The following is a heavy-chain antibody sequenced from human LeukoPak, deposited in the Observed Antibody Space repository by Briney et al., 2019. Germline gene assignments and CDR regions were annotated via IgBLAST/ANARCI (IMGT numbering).Heavy chain of an antibody. V-gene: IGHV3-23*01. Sequence: PGGSLRLSCAASGFTFTTSSMSWVRRAPGRGLEWVSAISGSGDNTYYTDSVRGRFTISRDNSKNALYLQMNSLRDEDTAVYYCAKGSTAWGTEYFPHWGQGTLVSVSS. CDR2: ISGSGDNT. J-gene: IGHJ1*01. CDR3: AKGSTAWGTEYFPH. CDR1: GFTFTTSS. D-gene: IGHD3-16*01.